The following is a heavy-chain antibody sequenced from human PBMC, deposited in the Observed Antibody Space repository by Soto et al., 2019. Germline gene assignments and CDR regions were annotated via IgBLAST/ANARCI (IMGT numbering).Heavy chain of an antibody. CDR1: GFTFRSYG. CDR2: ISGSGDST. V-gene: IGHV3-23*01. Sequence: GGSLRLSCAASGFTFRSYGMHWVRQAPGKGLEWVSTISGSGDSTYYADSVKGRFTISRDNSRNTLYLQMNSLRAEDTAVYYCAKALRYFDWLLRPWNSMDVWGQGTTVTVSS. CDR3: AKALRYFDWLLRPWNSMDV. D-gene: IGHD3-9*01. J-gene: IGHJ6*02.